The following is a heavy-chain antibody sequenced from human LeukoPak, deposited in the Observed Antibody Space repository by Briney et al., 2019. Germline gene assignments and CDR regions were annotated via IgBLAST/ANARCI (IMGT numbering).Heavy chain of an antibody. CDR2: ISSSGSSI. D-gene: IGHD6-13*01. J-gene: IGHJ4*02. Sequence: KVGGTVRLSCAVSGFAFSSYNLNWVRQAPGKGMEWVSSISSSGSSIFYADSVKGRFTISRDNAQNSLYLQMNSLRVEDTAVYYCARGIAAAGWYYFDYWGQGALVTVSS. CDR3: ARGIAAAGWYYFDY. CDR1: GFAFSSYN. V-gene: IGHV3-21*01.